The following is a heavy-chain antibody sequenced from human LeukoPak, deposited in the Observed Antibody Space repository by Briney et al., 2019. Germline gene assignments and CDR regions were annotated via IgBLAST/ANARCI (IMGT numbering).Heavy chain of an antibody. D-gene: IGHD2-2*01. V-gene: IGHV1-8*03. Sequence: ASVKVSCKASGYTFTAYDINWVRQATGQGLEWMGWMNPKSGNTGYAQKFQARVTFTMNASITTAYMEMNSLTSEDTAIYYCARPYCSSASYSRWFDPWGQGTLVTVSS. CDR1: GYTFTAYD. CDR3: ARPYCSSASYSRWFDP. CDR2: MNPKSGNT. J-gene: IGHJ5*02.